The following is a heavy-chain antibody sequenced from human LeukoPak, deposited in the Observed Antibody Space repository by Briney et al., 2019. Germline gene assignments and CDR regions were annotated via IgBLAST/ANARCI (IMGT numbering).Heavy chain of an antibody. CDR3: TRLLDNDSSGDPDTFDM. J-gene: IGHJ3*02. CDR2: IYYSGRT. V-gene: IGHV4-59*08. D-gene: IGHD3-22*01. Sequence: SQTLSLTCTVPAGSITSPSWSSIRQAPGKGLEWIGFIYYSGRTKYNPSLQSRVTISLDTSGKKFSLKVTSVTAADTAVYYCTRLLDNDSSGDPDTFDMWGQGTVVTVSS. CDR1: AGSITSPS.